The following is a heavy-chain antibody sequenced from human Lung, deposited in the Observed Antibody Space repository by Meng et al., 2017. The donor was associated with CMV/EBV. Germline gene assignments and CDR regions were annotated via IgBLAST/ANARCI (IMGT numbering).Heavy chain of an antibody. CDR1: GFTFAGSD. CDR2: NTPDGRR. Sequence: SCAASGFTFAGSDKHWVRHAPGKGLEWVAVNTPDGRRNYADSVKGRFSISRDNSKNTVSLEMNSLRVDDTGMYFCERDHNGESGYWSLGTLVTVSS. J-gene: IGHJ4*02. V-gene: IGHV3-30*03. CDR3: ERDHNGESGY. D-gene: IGHD3-10*01.